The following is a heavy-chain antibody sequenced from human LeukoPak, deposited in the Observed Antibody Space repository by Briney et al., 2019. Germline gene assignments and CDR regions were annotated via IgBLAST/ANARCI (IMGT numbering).Heavy chain of an antibody. V-gene: IGHV3-7*01. CDR3: ARDRRGGGYSYGGPDY. J-gene: IGHJ4*02. D-gene: IGHD5-18*01. CDR1: GFTFSSYW. CDR2: IKQDGSEK. Sequence: PGGSLRLSCAASGFTFSSYWMSWVRQAPGKGLEWVANIKQDGSEKYYVDSVKGRFTISRDNAKNSLYLQMNSLRAEDTAVYYCARDRRGGGYSYGGPDYWGQGTLVTVSS.